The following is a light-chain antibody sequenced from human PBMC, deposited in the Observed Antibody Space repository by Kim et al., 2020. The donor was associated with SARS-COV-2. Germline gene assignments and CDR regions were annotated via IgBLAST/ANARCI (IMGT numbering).Light chain of an antibody. J-gene: IGLJ3*02. V-gene: IGLV3-1*01. CDR1: KLGDKY. CDR2: QDS. Sequence: PPGQTASITCSGDKLGDKYACWYQQKPGQSPVLVIYQDSKRPSGIPERFSGSNSGNTATLTISGTQAMDEADYYCQAWDSSTAWVFGGGTQLTVL. CDR3: QAWDSSTAWV.